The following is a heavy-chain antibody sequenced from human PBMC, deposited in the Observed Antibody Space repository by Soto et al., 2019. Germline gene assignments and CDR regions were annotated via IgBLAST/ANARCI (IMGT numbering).Heavy chain of an antibody. CDR3: ARHGDIVVVPAATPPYNWFDP. Sequence: PSETLSLTCTVSGGSISSSSYYWGWIRQPPGKGLEWIGSIYYSGSTYYNPSLKSRVTISVDTSKNQFSLKLSSVTAADTAVYYCARHGDIVVVPAATPPYNWFDPWGQGTLVTVSS. J-gene: IGHJ5*02. D-gene: IGHD2-2*02. V-gene: IGHV4-39*01. CDR2: IYYSGST. CDR1: GGSISSSSYY.